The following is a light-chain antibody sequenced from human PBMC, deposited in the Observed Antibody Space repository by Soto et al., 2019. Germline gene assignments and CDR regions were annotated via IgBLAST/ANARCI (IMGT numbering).Light chain of an antibody. CDR3: QHYNSYSEA. CDR2: KAS. J-gene: IGKJ1*01. V-gene: IGKV1-5*03. CDR1: QTIISL. Sequence: DIQMTQSPSTLSGSVGDRVTITCRASQTIISLLAWYQQKPGKAPKLLIYKASTLKSGVPSRFSGSGSGTEFTLTLSSLQPDDFATYYCQHYNSYSEAFGQGTKVAIK.